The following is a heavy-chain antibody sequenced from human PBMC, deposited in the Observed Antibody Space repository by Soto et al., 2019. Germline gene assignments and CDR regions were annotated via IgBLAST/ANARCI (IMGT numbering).Heavy chain of an antibody. CDR2: ISSSGSTI. CDR1: GFTFSSYE. J-gene: IGHJ4*02. V-gene: IGHV3-48*03. CDR3: ARGYCSSTSCYLGQLELLGPDEFDY. Sequence: EVPLVESGGGLVQPGGSLRLSCAASGFTFSSYEMNWVRQAPGKGLEWVSYISSSGSTIYYADSVKGRFTISRDNVKNSLDQKMNSLRAEETAVYYCARGYCSSTSCYLGQLELLGPDEFDYWGQGTLVTVSS. D-gene: IGHD2-2*01.